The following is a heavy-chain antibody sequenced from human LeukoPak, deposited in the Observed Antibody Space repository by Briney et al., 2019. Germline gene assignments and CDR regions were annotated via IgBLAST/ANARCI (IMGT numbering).Heavy chain of an antibody. V-gene: IGHV1-2*02. CDR2: INPNSGGT. D-gene: IGHD5-24*01. CDR1: GYTFTGYY. CDR3: ARGSGRDGYSFDI. J-gene: IGHJ3*02. Sequence: GASVKVSCKASGYTFTGYYMHWVRQAPGQGLEWMGWINPNSGGTNYAQKFQGRVTMTRDTSISTAYMELSRLRSDDTAVYYCARGSGRDGYSFDIWGQGTMVTVSS.